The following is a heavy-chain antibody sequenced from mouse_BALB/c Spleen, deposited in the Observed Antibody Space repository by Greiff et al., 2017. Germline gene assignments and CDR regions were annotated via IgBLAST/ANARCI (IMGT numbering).Heavy chain of an antibody. J-gene: IGHJ3*01. CDR1: GFTFSSYA. V-gene: IGHV5-6-5*01. CDR2: ISSGGST. Sequence: EVQRVESGGGLVKPGGSLKLSCAASGFTFSSYAMSWVRQTPEKRLEWVASISSGGSTYYPDSVKGRFTISRDNAKNILYLQMSSLRSEDTAMYYCARDGSSPLAYWGQGTLVTVSA. D-gene: IGHD1-1*01. CDR3: ARDGSSPLAY.